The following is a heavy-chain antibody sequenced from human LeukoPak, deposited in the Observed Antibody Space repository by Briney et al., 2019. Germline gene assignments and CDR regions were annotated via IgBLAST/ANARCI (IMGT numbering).Heavy chain of an antibody. CDR1: GFTFSTYW. Sequence: GGSLRLSCADSGFTFSTYWMSWVRQPPGEGLERVANIKQDGSVAYYVDSVKGRFTISRDNAKNSVYLQMNSLRAEDTAMYYCAREAHFQRYSAVDYWGQGTLVTVSS. CDR2: IKQDGSVA. V-gene: IGHV3-7*01. D-gene: IGHD6-13*01. J-gene: IGHJ4*02. CDR3: AREAHFQRYSAVDY.